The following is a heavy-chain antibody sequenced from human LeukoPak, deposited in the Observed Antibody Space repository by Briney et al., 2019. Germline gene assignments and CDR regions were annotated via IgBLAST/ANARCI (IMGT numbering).Heavy chain of an antibody. J-gene: IGHJ4*02. CDR1: GGSISSYY. V-gene: IGHV4-4*07. CDR3: VEGGAARFDY. Sequence: SETLSLTCTVSGGSISSYYWSWIRQAAGKGLEWIGHIYTSGSTNYNPSLKSRVTLSVDTSKNQFSLKLSSVTAEDTAVYYCVEGGAARFDYWGQGTLVAVSS. CDR2: IYTSGST. D-gene: IGHD5-18*01.